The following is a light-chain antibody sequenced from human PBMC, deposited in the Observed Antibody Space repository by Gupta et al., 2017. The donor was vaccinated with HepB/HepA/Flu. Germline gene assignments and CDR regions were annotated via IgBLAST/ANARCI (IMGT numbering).Light chain of an antibody. V-gene: IGKV3-20*01. CDR1: QSVKSNY. CDR2: GIS. Sequence: IVLTQSPGTLSLSPGKTATLSCRASQSVKSNYLAWYQQKPGQAPRLLIYGISTRATGIPARFSGSGSGTDFTLTSSRLEHEDFAVYYGQQDTSSHTFGHGTKV. CDR3: QQDTSSHT. J-gene: IGKJ3*01.